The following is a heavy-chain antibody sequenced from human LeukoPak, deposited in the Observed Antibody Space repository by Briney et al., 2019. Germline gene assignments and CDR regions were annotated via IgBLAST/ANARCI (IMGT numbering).Heavy chain of an antibody. CDR3: VRGGDYGSFDY. D-gene: IGHD4-17*01. J-gene: IGHJ4*02. Sequence: GGSLRLSCAASGFRFSNYWTSWVRRAPGKGLEWVANIKQDGDDKWYVDSVKGRFTISRDNAKSSLFLQMNSLRAEDTSVYYCVRGGDYGSFDYWGQGTLVIVSS. CDR1: GFRFSNYW. CDR2: IKQDGDDK. V-gene: IGHV3-7*01.